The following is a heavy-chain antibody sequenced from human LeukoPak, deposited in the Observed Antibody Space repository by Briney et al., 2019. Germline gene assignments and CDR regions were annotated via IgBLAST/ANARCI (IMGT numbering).Heavy chain of an antibody. V-gene: IGHV4-39*01. J-gene: IGHJ6*03. Sequence: PSETLSLTCTVSGGSISSSSYYWGWIRQPPGKGLEWIGSIYYSGSTYYNPSLKSRVTISVDTSKNQFSLNLSSVTAADTAVYYCARIAGYCSSTSCRAPEADYYYYMDVWGKGTTVTVSS. CDR1: GGSISSSSYY. D-gene: IGHD2-2*03. CDR3: ARIAGYCSSTSCRAPEADYYYYMDV. CDR2: IYYSGST.